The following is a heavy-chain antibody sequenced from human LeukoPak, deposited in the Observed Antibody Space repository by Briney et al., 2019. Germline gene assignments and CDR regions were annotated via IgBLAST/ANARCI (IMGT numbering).Heavy chain of an antibody. J-gene: IGHJ4*02. CDR3: ARESIAARRLDY. Sequence: ASVKVSCTASGYTFTSYYMHWVRQAPGQGLEWMGIINPSGGSTSYAQKFQGRVTMTRDTSTSTVYMELSSLRSEDTAVYYCARESIAARRLDYWGQGTLVTVSS. V-gene: IGHV1-46*01. CDR2: INPSGGST. CDR1: GYTFTSYY. D-gene: IGHD6-6*01.